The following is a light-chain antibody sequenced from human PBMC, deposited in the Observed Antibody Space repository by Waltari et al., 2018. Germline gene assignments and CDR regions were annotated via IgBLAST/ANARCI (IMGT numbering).Light chain of an antibody. CDR2: ADG. J-gene: IGLJ1*01. Sequence: SYELTQPPSVSVAPGQTARITCDGDKIGSKNVHWYQHKPGQAPVLVVYADGDRPPGIPERFSGSNSGNTAALTISRVDAGDEAEYYGQVWDSGSNHYVFGTVTKVTVL. V-gene: IGLV3-21*02. CDR3: QVWDSGSNHYV. CDR1: KIGSKN.